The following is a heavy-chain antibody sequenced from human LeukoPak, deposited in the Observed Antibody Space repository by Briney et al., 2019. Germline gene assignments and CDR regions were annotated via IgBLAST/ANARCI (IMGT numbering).Heavy chain of an antibody. CDR1: GFIFSYYG. CDR2: ISDSGDAT. V-gene: IGHV3-23*01. CDR3: AKERGHSKPFDY. Sequence: GGSLRLSCEVSGFIFSYYGMNWVRQAPGKGLEWVSAISDSGDATYYADSVKGRFTISRDNSKSTLYLQMYNLRAEDTALYYCAKERGHSKPFDYWGQGTLVTVSS. J-gene: IGHJ4*02. D-gene: IGHD4-23*01.